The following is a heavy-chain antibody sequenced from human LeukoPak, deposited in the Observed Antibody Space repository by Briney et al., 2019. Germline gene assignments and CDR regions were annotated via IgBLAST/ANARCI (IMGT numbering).Heavy chain of an antibody. CDR3: ARFEFPQTFDY. D-gene: IGHD3-10*01. Sequence: PSETLSLTCTVSGGSISSSSYYWSWIRQPAGKELVWIGRIYTSGSTNYNPSLKSRVTISVDTSKNQFSLKLSSVTAADTAVYYCARFEFPQTFDYWGQGTLVTVSS. J-gene: IGHJ4*02. CDR2: IYTSGST. CDR1: GGSISSSSYY. V-gene: IGHV4-61*02.